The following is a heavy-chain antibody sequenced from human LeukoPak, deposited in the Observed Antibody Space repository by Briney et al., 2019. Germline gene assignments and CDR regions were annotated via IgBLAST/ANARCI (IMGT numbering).Heavy chain of an antibody. V-gene: IGHV4-30-2*01. J-gene: IGHJ5*01. CDR1: GGSISSGGYS. CDR3: ATLGIQLWFDY. CDR2: IYHSGST. Sequence: PSETLSLTCAVSGGSISSGGYSWSWIRQPPGKGLEWIGYIYHSGSTYYNPSLKSRVTISVDRSKNQFSLKLSSVTAADTAVYYCATLGIQLWFDYWGQGTLVTVSS. D-gene: IGHD5-18*01.